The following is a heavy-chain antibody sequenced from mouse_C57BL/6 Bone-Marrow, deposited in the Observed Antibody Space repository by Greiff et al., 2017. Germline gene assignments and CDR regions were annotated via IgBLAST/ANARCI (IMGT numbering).Heavy chain of an antibody. CDR1: GYTFTDYN. CDR2: INPNNGGT. CDR3: ARERGGNYAMDY. Sequence: VQLKQSGPELVKPGASVKMSCKASGYTFTDYNMHWVKQSHGKSLEWIGYINPNNGGTSYNQKFKGKATLTVNKSSSTAYMELRSLTSEDSAVYYCARERGGNYAMDYWGQGTSVTVSS. D-gene: IGHD1-1*02. V-gene: IGHV1-22*01. J-gene: IGHJ4*01.